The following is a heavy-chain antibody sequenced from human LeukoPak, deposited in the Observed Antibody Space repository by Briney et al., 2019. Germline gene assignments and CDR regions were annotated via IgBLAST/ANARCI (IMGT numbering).Heavy chain of an antibody. CDR3: ARVTYSYGYSSRGLLDY. D-gene: IGHD5-18*01. J-gene: IGHJ4*02. CDR1: GFTFSSYW. Sequence: PGGSLRLSCAASGFTFSSYWMSWVRQAPGKGLEWVANIKQDGSEKYYVGSVKGRFTISRDNAKNSLYLQMNSLRAEDTAVYYCARVTYSYGYSSRGLLDYWGQGTLVTVSS. CDR2: IKQDGSEK. V-gene: IGHV3-7*01.